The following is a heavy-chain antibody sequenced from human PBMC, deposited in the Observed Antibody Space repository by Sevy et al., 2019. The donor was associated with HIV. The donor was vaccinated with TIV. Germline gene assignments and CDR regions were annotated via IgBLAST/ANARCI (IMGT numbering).Heavy chain of an antibody. Sequence: GGSLRLSCAASGFTCSSDSMNWVRQAPGKGLEWVSYISSSSSTIYYADSVKGRFTISRDNAKNSLYLQMNSLRDEDTAVYYCARDGTPNLYSSSGHYFDYWGQGTLVTVSS. CDR3: ARDGTPNLYSSSGHYFDY. J-gene: IGHJ4*02. CDR1: GFTCSSDS. CDR2: ISSSSSTI. D-gene: IGHD6-6*01. V-gene: IGHV3-48*02.